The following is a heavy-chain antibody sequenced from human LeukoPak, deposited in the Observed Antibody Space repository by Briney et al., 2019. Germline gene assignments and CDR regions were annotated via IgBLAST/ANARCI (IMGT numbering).Heavy chain of an antibody. CDR1: GFTFSYYG. CDR2: ISGSGGST. D-gene: IGHD6-13*01. J-gene: IGHJ4*02. V-gene: IGHV3-23*01. CDR3: AKGWQLVDY. Sequence: GGSLRLSCAASGFTFSYYGMHWVRQAPGKGLEWVSAISGSGGSTYYADSVKGRFTISRDNSKNTLYLQMNSLRAEDTAVYYCAKGWQLVDYWGQGTLVTVSS.